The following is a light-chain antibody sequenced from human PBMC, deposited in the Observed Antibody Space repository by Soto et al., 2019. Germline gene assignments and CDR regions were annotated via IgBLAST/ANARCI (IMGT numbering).Light chain of an antibody. Sequence: EIVLTQSPGTLSFSPGERATLSCRASQSVSSSYLAWYQQKPGQAPRLLIYGASSRATGIPDRFSGSGSGTDFALTFSRLEPEDFAVYYCQQYGSSPPWTFGQGTKVEIK. V-gene: IGKV3-20*01. CDR2: GAS. J-gene: IGKJ1*01. CDR1: QSVSSSY. CDR3: QQYGSSPPWT.